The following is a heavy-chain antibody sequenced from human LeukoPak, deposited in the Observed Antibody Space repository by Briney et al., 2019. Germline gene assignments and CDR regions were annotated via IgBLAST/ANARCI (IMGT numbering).Heavy chain of an antibody. CDR2: ISYSGNT. J-gene: IGHJ6*02. CDR1: GGSVSSSKFL. V-gene: IGHV4-39*07. CDR3: ARDRVQLERNYYYYYYGMDV. D-gene: IGHD1-1*01. Sequence: PSETLSLTCAVSGGSVSSSKFLWGWIRQPPGKELEWIGSISYSGNTDYNPSLKSRVTLSVDTSKNQFSLKLTSVTAADSAVYYCARDRVQLERNYYYYYYGMDVWGQGTTVTVSS.